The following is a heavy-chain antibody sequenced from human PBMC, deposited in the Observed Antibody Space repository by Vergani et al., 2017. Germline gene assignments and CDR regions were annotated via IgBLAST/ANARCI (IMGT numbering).Heavy chain of an antibody. CDR3: ARPQLQYSSGWYYFDY. CDR1: GFTFSDYY. D-gene: IGHD6-19*01. V-gene: IGHV3-11*06. CDR2: ISSSSSYT. Sequence: QVQLVESGGGLVKPGGSLRLSCAASGFTFSDYYMSWIRQAPGKGLEWVSYISSSSSYTNYADSVKGRFTISRDNAKNSLYLQMNSLRAEDTAVYSCARPQLQYSSGWYYFDYWGQGTLVTVSS. J-gene: IGHJ4*02.